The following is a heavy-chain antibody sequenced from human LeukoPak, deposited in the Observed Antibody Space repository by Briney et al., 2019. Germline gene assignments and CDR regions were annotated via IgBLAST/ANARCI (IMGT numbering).Heavy chain of an antibody. D-gene: IGHD5-12*01. J-gene: IGHJ4*02. V-gene: IGHV3-30*03. CDR1: GFTFSSYG. CDR2: ISNDGSNK. CDR3: AMRDGGYVVN. Sequence: PGGSLRLSCAASGFTFSSYGMHWVRQAPGKGLEWVAGISNDGSNKYYADSVKGRFTISRDNSKNTLYLQMNSLRAEDTAEYYGAMRDGGYVVNWGQGTLVTVSS.